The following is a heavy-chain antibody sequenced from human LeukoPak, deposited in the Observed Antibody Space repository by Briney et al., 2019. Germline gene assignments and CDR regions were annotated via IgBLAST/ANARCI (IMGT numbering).Heavy chain of an antibody. CDR3: ASATPNYDSSGYLDY. D-gene: IGHD3-22*01. CDR2: IYSGGST. CDR1: GFTVSSNY. V-gene: IGHV3-66*01. Sequence: GSLRLSCAASGFTVSSNYMRWFRQAPGKGLEWVSVIYSGGSTYYAYSVKGRFTISRDNSKNTLYLQMNSMRAEDTAVYYCASATPNYDSSGYLDYWGQGTLVTVSS. J-gene: IGHJ4*02.